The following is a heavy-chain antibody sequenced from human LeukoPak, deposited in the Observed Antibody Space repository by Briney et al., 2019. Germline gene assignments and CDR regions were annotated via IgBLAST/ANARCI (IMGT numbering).Heavy chain of an antibody. D-gene: IGHD5-12*01. J-gene: IGHJ4*02. CDR3: ARDAGYSGYDYPY. CDR1: GFTVSSNY. V-gene: IGHV3-53*05. CDR2: IYSCGST. Sequence: GGSLRLSCAASGFTVSSNYMSWVRQAPGKGLEWVSVIYSCGSTYYADSVKGRFTISRDNSKNTLYLQMNSLRAEDTAVYYCARDAGYSGYDYPYWGQGTLVTVSS.